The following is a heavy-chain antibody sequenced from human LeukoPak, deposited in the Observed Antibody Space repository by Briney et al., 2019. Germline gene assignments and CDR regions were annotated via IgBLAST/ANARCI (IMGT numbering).Heavy chain of an antibody. V-gene: IGHV1-18*01. J-gene: IGHJ4*02. D-gene: IGHD1-1*01. CDR1: AYTFNTYD. Sequence: ASVKVSCKASAYTFNTYDIHWVRQVPGQGLEWMGWINALHGDTEYAQNFQGRLTMTTDTFTTTAYMELRSLTSVDTALYYCVRYLGRFLPPTDWGQGTLVTVSS. CDR2: INALHGDT. CDR3: VRYLGRFLPPTD.